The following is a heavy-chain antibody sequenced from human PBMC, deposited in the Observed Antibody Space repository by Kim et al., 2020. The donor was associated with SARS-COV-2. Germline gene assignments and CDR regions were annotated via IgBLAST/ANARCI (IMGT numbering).Heavy chain of an antibody. V-gene: IGHV3-23*01. J-gene: IGHJ6*02. D-gene: IGHD1-1*01. Sequence: GGSLRLSCAASGFTFSSYAMSWVRQAPGKGLEWVSAISGSGGSTYYADSVKGRFTISRDNSKNTLYLQMNSLRAEDTAVYYCAKEPWTRNPYPQYYYYYGMDVWGQGTTVTVSS. CDR3: AKEPWTRNPYPQYYYYYGMDV. CDR2: ISGSGGST. CDR1: GFTFSSYA.